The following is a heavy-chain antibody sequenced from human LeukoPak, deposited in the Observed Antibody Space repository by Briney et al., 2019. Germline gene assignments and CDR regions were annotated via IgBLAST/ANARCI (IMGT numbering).Heavy chain of an antibody. D-gene: IGHD6-19*01. CDR3: ARDYSSGWYDY. CDR1: GGSISSYY. J-gene: IGHJ4*02. CDR2: IYYSGST. Sequence: PSETLSLTCTVSGGSISSYYWSWIRQPPGKGLEWIGYIYYSGSTNYNPPLKSRVTISVDTSKNQFSLKLSSVTAADTAVYYCARDYSSGWYDYWGQGTLVTVSS. V-gene: IGHV4-59*01.